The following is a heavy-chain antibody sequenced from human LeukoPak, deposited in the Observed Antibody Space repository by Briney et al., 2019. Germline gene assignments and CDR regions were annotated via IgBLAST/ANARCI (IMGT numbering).Heavy chain of an antibody. D-gene: IGHD3-10*01. J-gene: IGHJ5*02. V-gene: IGHV1-8*01. CDR1: GYTFTSYD. Sequence: GASVKVSCKASGYTFTSYDINWVRQATGQGLEWMGWMNPNSGNTGYAQKFQGRVTMTRNTSISTAYTELSSLRSEDTAVYYCARVYYYGSGSYYSPWFDPWGQGTLVTVSS. CDR3: ARVYYYGSGSYYSPWFDP. CDR2: MNPNSGNT.